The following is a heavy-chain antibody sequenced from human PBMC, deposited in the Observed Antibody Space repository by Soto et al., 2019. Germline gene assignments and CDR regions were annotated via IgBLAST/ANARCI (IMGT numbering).Heavy chain of an antibody. CDR2: IYYSGST. Sequence: PLETLSLTCTVSGGSISSSSYYWGWIRQPPGKGLEWIGSIYYSGSTYYNPSLKSRVTISVDTSKNQFSLKLSSVTAADTAVYYCARQAPGIVRGVARVYYGMDFWGQGTMVTVSS. D-gene: IGHD3-10*02. CDR1: GGSISSSSYY. CDR3: ARQAPGIVRGVARVYYGMDF. V-gene: IGHV4-39*01. J-gene: IGHJ6*02.